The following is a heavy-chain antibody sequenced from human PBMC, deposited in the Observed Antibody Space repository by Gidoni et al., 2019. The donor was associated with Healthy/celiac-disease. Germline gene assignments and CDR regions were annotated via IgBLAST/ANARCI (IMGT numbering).Heavy chain of an antibody. CDR2: IIPIFGTA. CDR1: GGTFSSYA. V-gene: IGHV1-69*01. D-gene: IGHD2-15*01. J-gene: IGHJ6*02. CDR3: ARGAGGGCSGGSCYSNYYYGMDV. Sequence: QVQLVQSGAEVKKPGSSVKVSCKASGGTFSSYAISWVRQAPGQGLEWMGGIIPIFGTANYAQKFQGRVTITADESTSTAYMELSSLRSEDTAVYYCARGAGGGCSGGSCYSNYYYGMDVWGQGTTVTVSS.